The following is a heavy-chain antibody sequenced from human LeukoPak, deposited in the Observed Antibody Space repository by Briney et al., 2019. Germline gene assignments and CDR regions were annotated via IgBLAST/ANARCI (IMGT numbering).Heavy chain of an antibody. J-gene: IGHJ4*02. CDR1: GFTFSSYA. V-gene: IGHV3-23*01. Sequence: PGGSLRLSCAASGFTFSSYAMSWVRQAPGKGLEWVSAISGSGGSTYYADSVKGRFTISRDNSKNTLYLQMNSLRAEGTAVYYCAKDLLNYYGSGSYYNPTPFDYWGQGTLVTVSS. D-gene: IGHD3-10*01. CDR2: ISGSGGST. CDR3: AKDLLNYYGSGSYYNPTPFDY.